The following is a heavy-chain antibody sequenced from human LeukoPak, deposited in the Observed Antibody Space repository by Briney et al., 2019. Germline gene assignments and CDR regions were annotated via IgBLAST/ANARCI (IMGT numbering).Heavy chain of an antibody. CDR1: GYTFTGYY. CDR3: ARLATLPDAFDI. J-gene: IGHJ3*02. Sequence: ASVKVSCKASGYTFTGYYMHWVRQAPGQGLEWMGWINHNSGGTNYAQKFQGRVTMTRDTPISTAYMELSRLRSDDTAVYYCARLATLPDAFDIWGQGTMVTVSS. D-gene: IGHD1-26*01. V-gene: IGHV1-2*02. CDR2: INHNSGGT.